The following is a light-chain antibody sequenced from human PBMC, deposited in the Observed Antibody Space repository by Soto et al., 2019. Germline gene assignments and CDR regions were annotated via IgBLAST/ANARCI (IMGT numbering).Light chain of an antibody. J-gene: IGLJ1*01. CDR1: STDVGGYNY. CDR2: DVS. CDR3: CSYAGRDTLYV. V-gene: IGLV2-11*01. Sequence: QSALTQPRSVSGSPGQSVTISCTGTSTDVGGYNYVSWYQQHPGKVPKLMLYDVSKRPSGVPDRFSGSKSGNTASLTISWLQAEDEADDYCCSYAGRDTLYVFGSGTKVTVL.